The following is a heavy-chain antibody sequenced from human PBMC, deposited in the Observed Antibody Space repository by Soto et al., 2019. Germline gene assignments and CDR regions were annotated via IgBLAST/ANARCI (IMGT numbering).Heavy chain of an antibody. Sequence: EVQLVESGGGLVQPGGSLRLSCAASGFTFSSYEMNWVCQAPGTGLEWVSYISSSGSTIYYADSVKGRFTISRDNAKNSLYLQMNSLRAEDTAVYYCAREHPAAEGIDYWGQGTLVTVSS. D-gene: IGHD6-13*01. CDR1: GFTFSSYE. V-gene: IGHV3-48*03. J-gene: IGHJ4*02. CDR2: ISSSGSTI. CDR3: AREHPAAEGIDY.